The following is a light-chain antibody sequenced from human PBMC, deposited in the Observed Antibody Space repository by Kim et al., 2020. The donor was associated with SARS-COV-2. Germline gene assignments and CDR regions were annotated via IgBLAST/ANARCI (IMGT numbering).Light chain of an antibody. CDR1: RSISNY. J-gene: IGKJ1*01. CDR2: AES. V-gene: IGKV1-39*01. Sequence: ASVGDRVNSARRTSRSISNYVHWSQQNTGNGPTPLIYAESHAQSGVPSRFSGGGLGTEFTLTISSLQPEDFATYHCQQSYGTPPTFGQGTKVDIK. CDR3: QQSYGTPPT.